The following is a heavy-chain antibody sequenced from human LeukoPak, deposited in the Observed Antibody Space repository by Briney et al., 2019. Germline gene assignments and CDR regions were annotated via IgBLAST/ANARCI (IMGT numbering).Heavy chain of an antibody. Sequence: GGSLRLSCAASGLTFSSYGMHWVRQAPGKGLEWVAVISYDGSNKYYADSVKGRFTISRDNSKNTLYLQMSSLRAEDTAVYYCAKDGGLLEWLSVQYYFDYWGQGTLVTVSS. CDR2: ISYDGSNK. V-gene: IGHV3-30*18. CDR3: AKDGGLLEWLSVQYYFDY. D-gene: IGHD3-3*01. J-gene: IGHJ4*02. CDR1: GLTFSSYG.